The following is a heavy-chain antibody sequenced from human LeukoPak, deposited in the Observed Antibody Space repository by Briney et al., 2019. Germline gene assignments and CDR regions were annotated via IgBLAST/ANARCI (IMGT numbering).Heavy chain of an antibody. CDR2: IYSDNT. CDR1: GFTVSSNS. CDR3: ARRAGAYSHPYDY. Sequence: GGSLRLSCTVSGFTVSSNSMGWVRQAPGKGLEWVSFIYSDNTHYSDSVKGRFTISRDNSKNTLYLQMNSLRAEDTAVYYCARRAGAYSHPYDYWGQGTLVTVSS. D-gene: IGHD4/OR15-4a*01. J-gene: IGHJ4*02. V-gene: IGHV3-53*01.